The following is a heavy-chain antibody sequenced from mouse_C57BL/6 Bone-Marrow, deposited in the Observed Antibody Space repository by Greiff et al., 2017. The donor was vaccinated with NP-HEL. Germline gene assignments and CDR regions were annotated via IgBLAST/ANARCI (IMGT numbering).Heavy chain of an antibody. CDR3: AREGIMVTTDWYCDV. J-gene: IGHJ1*03. D-gene: IGHD2-2*01. Sequence: QVQLQQPGTELVKPGASVKLSCKASGYTFTSYWMHWVKQRPGQGLEWIGNINPRNGGTNYNEKFEGKATLTVDKSSSPAYMQLSSLTSEDSAVYDCAREGIMVTTDWYCDVWGTGTTVTVAS. CDR1: GYTFTSYW. CDR2: INPRNGGT. V-gene: IGHV1-53*01.